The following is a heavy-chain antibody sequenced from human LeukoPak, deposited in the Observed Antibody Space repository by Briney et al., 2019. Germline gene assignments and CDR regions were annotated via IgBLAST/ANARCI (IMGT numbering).Heavy chain of an antibody. CDR3: ASEPGLSRGAVYAMDV. Sequence: GRSLRLSCAASGFTFSSYAIHWLRRAPGRGLEWLTLVLDNTDFAYHADSVKGRFIISRDTSKNVVYLQMNSLRPEDTAVYYCASEPGLSRGAVYAMDVWGQGTTVTVSS. J-gene: IGHJ6*02. V-gene: IGHV3-30-3*01. CDR1: GFTFSSYA. D-gene: IGHD3-22*01. CDR2: VLDNTDFA.